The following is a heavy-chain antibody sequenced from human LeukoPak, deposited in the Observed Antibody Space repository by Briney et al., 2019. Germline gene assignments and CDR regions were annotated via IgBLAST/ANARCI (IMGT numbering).Heavy chain of an antibody. V-gene: IGHV4-31*03. CDR2: IYYSGST. CDR1: GGSISSGGYY. CDR3: AREKYSSSWAHYGMDV. Sequence: PSETLSLTCTVSGGSISSGGYYWSWIRQHPGKGLEWIGYIYYSGSTYYNPSLKSRVTIPVDTSKNQFSLKLSSVTAADTAVYYCAREKYSSSWAHYGMDVWGQGTTVTVSS. D-gene: IGHD6-13*01. J-gene: IGHJ6*02.